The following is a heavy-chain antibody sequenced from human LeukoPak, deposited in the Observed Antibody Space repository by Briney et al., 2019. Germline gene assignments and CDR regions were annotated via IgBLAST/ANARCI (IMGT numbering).Heavy chain of an antibody. CDR2: IYYSGST. J-gene: IGHJ4*02. Sequence: SETLSLTCTVSGGSISSYYWSWIRQPPGKGLEWIGYIYYSGSTNYNPSLKSRVTISVDTSKNQFSLKLSSVTAADTAVYYCARVAAGTLGYWGQGTLVTVSS. CDR1: GGSISSYY. CDR3: ARVAAGTLGY. V-gene: IGHV4-59*01. D-gene: IGHD6-13*01.